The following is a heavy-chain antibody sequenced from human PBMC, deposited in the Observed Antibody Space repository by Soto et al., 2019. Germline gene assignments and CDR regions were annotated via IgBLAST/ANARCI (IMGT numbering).Heavy chain of an antibody. CDR2: ISAYNGDT. V-gene: IGHV1-18*01. Sequence: PRASVKVSCKASGYTFTNYGITWVRQAPGQGLEWMGWISAYNGDTHYTQRLQGRVTMTTDTSTSTAYMELRGLRSDDTAVYYCARRPVSLAYCDGDCYFDFDYWGQGTLVTVSS. CDR3: ARRPVSLAYCDGDCYFDFDY. CDR1: GYTFTNYG. J-gene: IGHJ4*02. D-gene: IGHD2-21*02.